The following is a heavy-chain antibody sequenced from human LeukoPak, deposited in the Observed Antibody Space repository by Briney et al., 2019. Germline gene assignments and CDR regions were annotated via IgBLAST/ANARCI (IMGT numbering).Heavy chain of an antibody. CDR1: GASMNSPC. Sequence: SETLSLTCSVSGASMNSPCWSWFPQPPGKGLEWIGYIYHKGDTSYNPSLPSRGTLSVATSKSQFSLKLRSVTAADSAIYYCAREYSSPLEFQHYFDLWGQGIAVTVSS. CDR2: IYHKGDT. J-gene: IGHJ4*02. D-gene: IGHD3-22*01. CDR3: AREYSSPLEFQHYFDL. V-gene: IGHV4-59*11.